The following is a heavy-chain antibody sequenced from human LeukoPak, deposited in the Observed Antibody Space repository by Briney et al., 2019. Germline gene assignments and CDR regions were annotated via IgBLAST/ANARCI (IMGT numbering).Heavy chain of an antibody. D-gene: IGHD6-6*01. J-gene: IGHJ6*03. CDR2: ISSSGSTI. CDR1: GFTFSDYY. V-gene: IGHV3-11*04. CDR3: ARAGSSSWYNYYMDV. Sequence: GGSLRLSCAASGFTFSDYYMSWIRQAPGKGLEWVSYISSSGSTIYYADSVKGRFTISRDNAKNSLYLQMNSLRAEDTAVYYCARAGSSSWYNYYMDVWGKGTTVTVSS.